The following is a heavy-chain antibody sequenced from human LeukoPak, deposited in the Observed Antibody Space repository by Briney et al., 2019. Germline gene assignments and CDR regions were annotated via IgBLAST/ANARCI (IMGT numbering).Heavy chain of an antibody. CDR1: GYTFTGYY. Sequence: ASVKVSCKASGYTFTGYYMHWVRQAPGQGLEWMGWISPNSGGTNYAQKFQGRVTMTRDTSISTAYMELSRLRSDDTAVYYCARQPSDYYYMDVWGKGTTVTVSS. D-gene: IGHD6-13*01. CDR2: ISPNSGGT. CDR3: ARQPSDYYYMDV. V-gene: IGHV1-2*02. J-gene: IGHJ6*03.